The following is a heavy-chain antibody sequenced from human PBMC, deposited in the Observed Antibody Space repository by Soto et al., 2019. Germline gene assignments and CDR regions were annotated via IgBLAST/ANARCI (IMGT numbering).Heavy chain of an antibody. D-gene: IGHD6-25*01. Sequence: SVKVSCKASGFTFTSSAVQWARQARGQRLEWIGWIVVGSGNTNYAQKFQERVTITRDMSTSTAYMELSSLRSEDTAVYYCAAGLGAAAGYYYGMDVWGQGTTVTVSS. CDR3: AAGLGAAAGYYYGMDV. J-gene: IGHJ6*02. CDR2: IVVGSGNT. CDR1: GFTFTSSA. V-gene: IGHV1-58*01.